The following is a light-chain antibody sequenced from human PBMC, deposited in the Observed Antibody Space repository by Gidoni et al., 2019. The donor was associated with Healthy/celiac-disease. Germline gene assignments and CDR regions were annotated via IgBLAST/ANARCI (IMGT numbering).Light chain of an antibody. CDR2: KAS. J-gene: IGKJ1*01. Sequence: DLQMTQSPSTLSASVGDRGTITCRASQSISSWLAWYQQKPGKAPKLLIYKASSLESGVPSRVSGSGSGTEFTLTISSLQPDDFATYYCQQYNSYWRTFGQGTKVEIK. CDR1: QSISSW. V-gene: IGKV1-5*03. CDR3: QQYNSYWRT.